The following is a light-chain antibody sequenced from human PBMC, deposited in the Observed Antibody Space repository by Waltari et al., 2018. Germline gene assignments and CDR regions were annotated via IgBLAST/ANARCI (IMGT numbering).Light chain of an antibody. CDR2: DVS. CDR1: SSDVGGYNY. J-gene: IGLJ2*01. V-gene: IGLV2-11*01. Sequence: QSALTQPRSVSGSPGQSVTISCTGTSSDVGGYNYVSWYQQHPGKAPKLMIYDVSKLRSGVPDRFSGSKSGNTASLTISGLQAEDEADYYCCSYAGSYSVVFGGGTKLTVL. CDR3: CSYAGSYSVV.